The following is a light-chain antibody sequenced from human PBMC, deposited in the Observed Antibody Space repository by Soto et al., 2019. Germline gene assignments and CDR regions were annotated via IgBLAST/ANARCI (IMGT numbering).Light chain of an antibody. V-gene: IGLV2-14*03. CDR2: DVS. CDR3: SSYTIISPLV. Sequence: QSALTQPASVSGSPGQSITISCTGTSSDVANYNYLSWYQQHPGQAPKLIIYDVSNRPSGVSNRFSGSKSGNTASLTISGLQAEDEADYYCSSYTIISPLVFGGGTKLTVL. CDR1: SSDVANYNY. J-gene: IGLJ2*01.